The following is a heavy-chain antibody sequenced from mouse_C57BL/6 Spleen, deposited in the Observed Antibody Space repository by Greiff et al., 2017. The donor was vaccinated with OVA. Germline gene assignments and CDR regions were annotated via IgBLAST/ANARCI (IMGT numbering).Heavy chain of an antibody. J-gene: IGHJ1*03. CDR3: ASQISKDWYFDV. CDR1: GYTFTDYY. V-gene: IGHV1-76*01. Sequence: QVQLQQSGAELVRPGASVKLSCKASGYTFTDYYINWVKQRPGQGLEWIARIYPGSGNTYYNEKFKGKATLTAEKSSSTAYMQLSSLTSEDSAVYFCASQISKDWYFDVWGTGTTVTVSS. D-gene: IGHD1-3*01. CDR2: IYPGSGNT.